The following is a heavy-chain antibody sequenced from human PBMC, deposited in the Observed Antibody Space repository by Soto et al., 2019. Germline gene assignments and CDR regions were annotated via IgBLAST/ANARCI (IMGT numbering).Heavy chain of an antibody. J-gene: IGHJ3*02. D-gene: IGHD3-22*01. Sequence: GGSLRLSCAASGFIFSSYAMSWVRQAPGKGLEWVSLISGSGGSTYYADSVKGRFTISRDNSKKMLYLQMNSLRAEDTAVYYCANPTYYYDSSGLDAFDIWGQGTMVTVSS. CDR3: ANPTYYYDSSGLDAFDI. CDR1: GFIFSSYA. V-gene: IGHV3-23*01. CDR2: ISGSGGST.